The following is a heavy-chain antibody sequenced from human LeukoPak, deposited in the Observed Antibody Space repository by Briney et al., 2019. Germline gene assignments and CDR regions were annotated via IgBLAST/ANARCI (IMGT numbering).Heavy chain of an antibody. J-gene: IGHJ4*02. Sequence: GGSLRLSCAASGFTFSSSWMDWVRQAPGKGLGWVARISAEGTSTAYADSARGRFTIYRDTARNTLYLQMNSVRAEDTALYYSARENYLLDYWGQGTLVTVSS. CDR1: GFTFSSSW. CDR3: ARENYLLDY. V-gene: IGHV3-74*01. D-gene: IGHD2/OR15-2a*01. CDR2: ISAEGTST.